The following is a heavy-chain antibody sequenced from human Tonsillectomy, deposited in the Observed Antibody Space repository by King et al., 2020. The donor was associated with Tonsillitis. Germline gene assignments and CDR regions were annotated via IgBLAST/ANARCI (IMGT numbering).Heavy chain of an antibody. Sequence: VQLVESGGGVVQPGRSLRLSFAASGFTFSNYAMHWVRQGPGKGLEWVADISFDGRNKYYADSVKGPFTISRDNSKNTLYLQMNSLRAQDTAVYYCARRDGALDYYYYGLDVWGQGTTVTVSS. D-gene: IGHD4-17*01. CDR3: ARRDGALDYYYYGLDV. CDR2: ISFDGRNK. V-gene: IGHV3-30*04. J-gene: IGHJ6*02. CDR1: GFTFSNYA.